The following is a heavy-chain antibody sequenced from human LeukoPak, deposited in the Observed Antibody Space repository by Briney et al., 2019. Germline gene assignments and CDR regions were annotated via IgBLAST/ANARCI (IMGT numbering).Heavy chain of an antibody. CDR1: GYTFTGYY. V-gene: IGHV1-2*02. Sequence: ASVKVSCKASGYTFTGYYMHWVRQAPGQGLEWMGWINPNSGGTNYAQKFQGRVTMTRDTSISTAYMELSRLRSDDTAVYYCARVVYYYDSSGYYPDAFDIWGQGTMVTVSS. J-gene: IGHJ3*02. CDR3: ARVVYYYDSSGYYPDAFDI. D-gene: IGHD3-22*01. CDR2: INPNSGGT.